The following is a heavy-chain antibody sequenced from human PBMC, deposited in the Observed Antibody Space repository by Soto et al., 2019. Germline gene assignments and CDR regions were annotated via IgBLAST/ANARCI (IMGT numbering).Heavy chain of an antibody. CDR2: IYYSGST. Sequence: PSETLSLTCTVSGGSISSYYWSWIRQPPGKGLEWIGYIYYSGSTNYNPSLKSRVTISVDTSKNQFSLKLSSVTAADTAVYYCARHYSSSPTFAYWGQGTLVTVSS. CDR1: GGSISSYY. CDR3: ARHYSSSPTFAY. J-gene: IGHJ4*02. V-gene: IGHV4-59*08. D-gene: IGHD6-6*01.